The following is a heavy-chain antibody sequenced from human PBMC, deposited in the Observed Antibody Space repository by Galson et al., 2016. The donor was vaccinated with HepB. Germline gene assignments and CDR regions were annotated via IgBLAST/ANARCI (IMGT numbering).Heavy chain of an antibody. D-gene: IGHD6-13*01. J-gene: IGHJ4*02. CDR1: GYTFTSYY. CDR2: INTSGGST. CDR3: ASGGSSSSWYHFFDY. V-gene: IGHV1-46*01. Sequence: SVKVSCKASGYTFTSYYIHWVRQAPGQGLEWMGMINTSGGSTSYAQEFQGRVTMTRDTSTSTVYMELSSLRSEDTAVYYCASGGSSSSWYHFFDYWGQGTLVTVSS.